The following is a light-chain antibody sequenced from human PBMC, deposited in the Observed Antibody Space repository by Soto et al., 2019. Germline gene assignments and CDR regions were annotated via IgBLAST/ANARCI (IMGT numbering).Light chain of an antibody. CDR1: SSDVGSYNR. CDR2: DVS. V-gene: IGLV2-11*01. CDR3: CSYSGSYTVV. J-gene: IGLJ2*01. Sequence: QSVLTQPRSVSGSPGQSVTISCTGTSSDVGSYNRVSWYQQPPGKAPKLMIYDVSKRPSGVPDRFSGSKSDNTASLTISGLQAEDEGDYYCCSYSGSYTVVFGGGTKVTVL.